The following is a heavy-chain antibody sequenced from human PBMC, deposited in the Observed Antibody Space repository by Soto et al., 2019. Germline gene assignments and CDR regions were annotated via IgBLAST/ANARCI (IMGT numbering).Heavy chain of an antibody. D-gene: IGHD3-10*01. J-gene: IGHJ5*02. Sequence: QVQLQESGPGLVKPSETLSLTCTVSGGSISSYYWSGIRQPPGKGLEWIGYIYYSGSTNYNPSLKSRVTISVDTSKNQFSLKLSSVTAADTAVYYCARAPEGRLWFGELQGFDPWGQGTLVTVSS. CDR1: GGSISSYY. CDR3: ARAPEGRLWFGELQGFDP. V-gene: IGHV4-59*01. CDR2: IYYSGST.